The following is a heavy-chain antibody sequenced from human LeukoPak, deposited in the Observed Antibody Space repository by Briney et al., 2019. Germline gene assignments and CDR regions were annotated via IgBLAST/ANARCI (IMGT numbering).Heavy chain of an antibody. J-gene: IGHJ4*02. V-gene: IGHV4-59*01. Sequence: SETLSLTCSISGVSISGYYWSWIRQPPGKGLEWIGYTYYSGSTNYNPSLKSRVTVSVDTSKNQFSLRLSSVTAADTAVYYCARAQQQLLPLDHWGQGTLVTVSS. CDR2: TYYSGST. D-gene: IGHD6-13*01. CDR3: ARAQQQLLPLDH. CDR1: GVSISGYY.